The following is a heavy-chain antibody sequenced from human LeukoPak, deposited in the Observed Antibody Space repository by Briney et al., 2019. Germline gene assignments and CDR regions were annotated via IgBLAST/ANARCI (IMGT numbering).Heavy chain of an antibody. V-gene: IGHV3-53*01. J-gene: IGHJ4*02. CDR1: GFTVSSNY. Sequence: GGSLRLSCAASGFTVSSNYMSWVRQAPGKGLEWVSVIYSGGSTYYADSVEGRFTISRDNSKNTLYLQMNSLRAEDTAVYYCARDPGTVTTGYWGQGTLVTVSS. CDR2: IYSGGST. D-gene: IGHD4-17*01. CDR3: ARDPGTVTTGY.